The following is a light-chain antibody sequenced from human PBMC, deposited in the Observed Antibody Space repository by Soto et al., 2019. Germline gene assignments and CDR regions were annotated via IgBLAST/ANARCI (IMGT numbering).Light chain of an antibody. CDR3: QSWGTGFQV. Sequence: QPVLTQSPSASASLGASVNLTCTLSSGHTSYAIAWHQQQPERGPRFLMRLNTDGSHTKGDGIPDRFSGSSPGADRYLTISRLQSEDEADYYCQSWGTGFQVFGGGTKLTVL. V-gene: IGLV4-69*01. J-gene: IGLJ3*02. CDR1: SGHTSYA. CDR2: LNTDGSH.